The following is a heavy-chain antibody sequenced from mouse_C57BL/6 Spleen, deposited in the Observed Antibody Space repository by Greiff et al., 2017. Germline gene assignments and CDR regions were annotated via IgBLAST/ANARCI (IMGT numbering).Heavy chain of an antibody. Sequence: QVQLQQSGAELVKPGASVKLSCKASGYTFTSYWMQWVKQRPGQGLEWIGEIDPSDSYTNYNQKFKGKATLTVDTSSSTAYMQLSSLTSEDSAVYYCARRPVVANWYFDVWGTGTTVTVSS. V-gene: IGHV1-50*01. D-gene: IGHD1-1*01. J-gene: IGHJ1*03. CDR2: IDPSDSYT. CDR1: GYTFTSYW. CDR3: ARRPVVANWYFDV.